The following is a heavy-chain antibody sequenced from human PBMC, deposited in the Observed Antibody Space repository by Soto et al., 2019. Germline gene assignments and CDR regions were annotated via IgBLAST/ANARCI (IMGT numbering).Heavy chain of an antibody. CDR1: GFTFDGYA. CDR2: ISWNSGII. J-gene: IGHJ3*02. D-gene: IGHD1-7*01. V-gene: IGHV3-9*01. CDR3: AKGADFGRTTTDGFDI. Sequence: GGSLRLSCAASGFTFDGYAMHWVRQAPGKGLEWVSGISWNSGIIGYADSVKGRFTISRDNAKNSLYLQMNSLRAEDTALYYCAKGADFGRTTTDGFDIWGQGTMVTVSS.